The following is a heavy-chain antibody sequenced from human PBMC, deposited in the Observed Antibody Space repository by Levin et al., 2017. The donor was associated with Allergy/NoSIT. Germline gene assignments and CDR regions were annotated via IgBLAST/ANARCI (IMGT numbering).Heavy chain of an antibody. CDR1: GFTISSNY. Sequence: GESLKISCAASGFTISSNYMSWVRQAPGKGLEWVSVIYSGGSTYYADSVKGRFTISRDNSKNTLYLQMNSLRAEDTAVYYCARDTYYDFWSGYWVSGMDVWGQGTTVTVSS. D-gene: IGHD3-3*01. CDR3: ARDTYYDFWSGYWVSGMDV. J-gene: IGHJ6*02. V-gene: IGHV3-53*01. CDR2: IYSGGST.